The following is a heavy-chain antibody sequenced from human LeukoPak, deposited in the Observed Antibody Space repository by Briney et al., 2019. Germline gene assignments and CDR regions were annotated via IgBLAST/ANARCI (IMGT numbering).Heavy chain of an antibody. Sequence: KPSQSLSLICTVSGGSISRYYCTWVRQPPGKGLEWIGYIYYSGTTNYNPSLRSRVTISVDTSKNQLSLKLSSVTAADTAVYYCARPYSTAWYGAFDVWGQATMVTVSS. CDR2: IYYSGTT. V-gene: IGHV4-59*01. J-gene: IGHJ3*01. D-gene: IGHD6-19*01. CDR1: GGSISRYY. CDR3: ARPYSTAWYGAFDV.